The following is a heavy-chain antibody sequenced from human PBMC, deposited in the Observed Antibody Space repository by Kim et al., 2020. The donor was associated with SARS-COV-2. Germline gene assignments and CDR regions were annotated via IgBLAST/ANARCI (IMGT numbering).Heavy chain of an antibody. CDR2: IYPGDSDT. V-gene: IGHV5-51*01. Sequence: GESLKISCKGSGYSFTSYWIGWVRQMPGKGLEWMGIIYPGDSDTRYSASFQGQVTISAAKSISTAYLQWSSLKASDTAMYFCARHAESSGWYEYYFDYWGQGTLVTVSS. J-gene: IGHJ4*02. CDR3: ARHAESSGWYEYYFDY. D-gene: IGHD6-19*01. CDR1: GYSFTSYW.